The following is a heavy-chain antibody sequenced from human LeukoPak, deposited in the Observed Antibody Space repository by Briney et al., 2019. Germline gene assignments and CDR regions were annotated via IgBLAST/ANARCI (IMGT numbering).Heavy chain of an antibody. Sequence: SETLTLTCTVSGGSISSSNWWSWVRQPPGKGLEWIREIYHSGSTNYNPSLKSRVTISVDKSKNQFSLKLSSVTAADTAVYYCAREDSSGWFDYWGQGTLVTVSS. V-gene: IGHV4-4*02. CDR2: IYHSGST. J-gene: IGHJ4*02. CDR1: GGSISSSNW. CDR3: AREDSSGWFDY. D-gene: IGHD6-19*01.